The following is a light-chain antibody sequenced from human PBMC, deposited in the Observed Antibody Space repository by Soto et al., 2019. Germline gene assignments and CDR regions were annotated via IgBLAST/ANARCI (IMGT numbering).Light chain of an antibody. V-gene: IGLV2-11*01. J-gene: IGLJ1*01. CDR3: CSYAGGYTYL. CDR2: GVV. CDR1: GNDVGAYNY. Sequence: HSVLTQPRSVSGSPGQSVTISCTGTGNDVGAYNYVSWYQQHPGRPPKLLIYGVVRWPSGVPDRFSGSKSGNTASLTISGLQAEDEADYFCCSYAGGYTYLFGTGTKV.